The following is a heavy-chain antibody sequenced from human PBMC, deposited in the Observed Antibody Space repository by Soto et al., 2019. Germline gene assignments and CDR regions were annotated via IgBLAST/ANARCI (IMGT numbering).Heavy chain of an antibody. D-gene: IGHD3-10*01. CDR3: ARENYYGSGSYYMFLGYYYYGMDV. CDR2: IWYDGSNK. V-gene: IGHV3-33*01. Sequence: GGSLRLSCAASGFTFSSYGMHWVRQAPGKGLEWVAVIWYDGSNKYYADSVKGRFTISRDNSKNTLYLQMNSLRAEDTAVYYCARENYYGSGSYYMFLGYYYYGMDVWGQGTTVTVSS. J-gene: IGHJ6*02. CDR1: GFTFSSYG.